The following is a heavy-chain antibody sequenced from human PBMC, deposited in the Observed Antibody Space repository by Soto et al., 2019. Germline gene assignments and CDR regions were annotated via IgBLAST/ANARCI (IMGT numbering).Heavy chain of an antibody. Sequence: QVQLVESGGGVVQPGRSLRLSCAASGFTFSSYAMHWVRQAPGKGLEWVAVISYDGSNKYYADSVKGRFTISRDNSKNTLYLQMNSLRAEDTAVYYCARCTPLVPADFDYWGQGTLVIVSS. CDR2: ISYDGSNK. J-gene: IGHJ4*02. D-gene: IGHD2-2*01. CDR1: GFTFSSYA. V-gene: IGHV3-30-3*01. CDR3: ARCTPLVPADFDY.